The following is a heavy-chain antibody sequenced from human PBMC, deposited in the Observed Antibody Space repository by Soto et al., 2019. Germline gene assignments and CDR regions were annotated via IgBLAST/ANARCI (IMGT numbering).Heavy chain of an antibody. Sequence: GESLKISCAASGFTFSSYAMSWVRQAPGKGLEWVSAISGSGGSTYYADSVKGRFTISRDNSKNTLYLQMNSLRAEDTAVYYCAISYRGGDITIIVSHWGQRTLVIVSS. V-gene: IGHV3-23*01. CDR3: AISYRGGDITIIVSH. D-gene: IGHD3-22*01. J-gene: IGHJ4*02. CDR1: GFTFSSYA. CDR2: ISGSGGST.